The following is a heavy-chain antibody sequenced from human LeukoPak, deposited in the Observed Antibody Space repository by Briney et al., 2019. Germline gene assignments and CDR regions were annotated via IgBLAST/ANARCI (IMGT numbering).Heavy chain of an antibody. J-gene: IGHJ4*01. CDR2: IKQDESDK. CDR3: ARDKIEGPTKLDY. D-gene: IGHD1-1*01. Sequence: GGSLRLSCAASGFTFSSYWMSWVRQAPGKGLEWVANIKQDESDKYYVDSVKGRFTISRDNAKNSLYLQMNSLRAEDTAVYYCARDKIEGPTKLDYGDQGLVVIVSS. CDR1: GFTFSSYW. V-gene: IGHV3-7*01.